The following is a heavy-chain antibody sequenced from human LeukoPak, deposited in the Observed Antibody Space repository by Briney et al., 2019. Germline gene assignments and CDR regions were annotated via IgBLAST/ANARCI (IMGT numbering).Heavy chain of an antibody. CDR2: ISGSGGST. Sequence: GGSLRLSCAASGFTFSSYAMSWVRQAPGKGLEWVSAISGSGGSTYYADSVKGRFTISRDNCKNTLYLQMNSLRAEDTGVYYCAKGYNWNDAPSWFDPWGEGTLVAVSS. D-gene: IGHD1-1*01. CDR3: AKGYNWNDAPSWFDP. J-gene: IGHJ5*02. V-gene: IGHV3-23*01. CDR1: GFTFSSYA.